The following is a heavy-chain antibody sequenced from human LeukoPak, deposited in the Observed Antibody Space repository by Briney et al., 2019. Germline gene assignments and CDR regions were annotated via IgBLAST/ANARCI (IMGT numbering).Heavy chain of an antibody. CDR1: GGSVSIYY. D-gene: IGHD6-19*01. J-gene: IGHJ4*02. V-gene: IGHV4-4*07. CDR2: IYTSGST. CDR3: AGYSSYYGHFDY. Sequence: PSETLSLTCTVSGGSVSIYYWTWIRQPAGKGLEWIGRIYTSGSTNYNPSLKSRIPISVAKSKNQFSLRLNSVTAADTAVYYCAGYSSYYGHFDYWGQGTLVTVSS.